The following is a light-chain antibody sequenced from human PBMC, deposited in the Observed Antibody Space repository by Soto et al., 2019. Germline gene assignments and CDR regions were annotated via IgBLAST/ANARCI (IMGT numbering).Light chain of an antibody. CDR3: QQRSNWPPVT. J-gene: IGKJ4*01. V-gene: IGKV3-11*01. CDR1: QSVSSY. Sequence: EIVLTQSPATLSLSPGERATLSCRASQSVSSYLAWYQQKPGQAPRLLIYDASNRATGIPARFSGSGSGTDFTLTISSLQLEDFAIDYCQQRSNWPPVTFGGGTKVEIK. CDR2: DAS.